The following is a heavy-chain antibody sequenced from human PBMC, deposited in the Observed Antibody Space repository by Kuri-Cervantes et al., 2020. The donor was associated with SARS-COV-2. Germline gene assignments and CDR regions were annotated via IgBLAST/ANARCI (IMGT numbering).Heavy chain of an antibody. J-gene: IGHJ6*03. CDR3: ARDLGYCSSTSCYEGHYMDV. CDR2: ISSSSSYI. D-gene: IGHD2-2*01. Sequence: GGSLRLSCAASGFTFSSYSMNWVRQAPGKGLEWVSSISSSSSYIYYADSVKGRFTISRDNAKNSLYLQMNSLRAEDTAVYYCARDLGYCSSTSCYEGHYMDVWGKGTTVT. CDR1: GFTFSSYS. V-gene: IGHV3-21*01.